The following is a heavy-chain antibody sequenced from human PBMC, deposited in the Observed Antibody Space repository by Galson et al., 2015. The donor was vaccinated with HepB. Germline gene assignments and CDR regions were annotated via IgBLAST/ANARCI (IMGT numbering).Heavy chain of an antibody. CDR3: AKIAYDSSGYYSPVYYYGMDV. J-gene: IGHJ6*02. D-gene: IGHD3-22*01. CDR2: ISYDGSNK. V-gene: IGHV3-30*18. CDR1: GFTFSSYG. Sequence: SLRLSCAASGFTFSSYGMHWVRQAPGKGLEWVAVISYDGSNKYYADSVKGRFTISRDNSKNTLYLQMNSLRAEDTAVYYCAKIAYDSSGYYSPVYYYGMDVWGQGTTVTVSS.